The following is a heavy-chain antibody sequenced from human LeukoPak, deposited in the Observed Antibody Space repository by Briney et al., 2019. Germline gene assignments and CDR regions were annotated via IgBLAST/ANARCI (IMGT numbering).Heavy chain of an antibody. J-gene: IGHJ4*02. CDR1: CGSINNYY. V-gene: IGHV4-59*01. CDR2: IYYRGST. Sequence: PSETLSLTCTVSCGSINNYYWIWFLQPPGKELEWIGYIYYRGSTNYNPSLKSRVTFSVDTSKSQFSLKLNSVTAADTAVYYCARGGDYGDLRYFDYWGQGTLVTVSS. D-gene: IGHD4-17*01. CDR3: ARGGDYGDLRYFDY.